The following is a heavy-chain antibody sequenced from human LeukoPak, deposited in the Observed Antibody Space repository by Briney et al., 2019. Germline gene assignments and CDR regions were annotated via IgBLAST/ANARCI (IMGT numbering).Heavy chain of an antibody. V-gene: IGHV1-8*03. J-gene: IGHJ4*02. CDR2: MNPSSGDT. Sequence: ASVRVSCKASGYTFTSFDINWVRPATGQGPEWMGWMNPSSGDTGYAQKFQGRVTFTRDTSTNTAYMELSSLTSEDTAVYYCATPTMRGPSYGYVRLLNWGQGSLVTVSS. D-gene: IGHD5-18*01. CDR3: ATPTMRGPSYGYVRLLN. CDR1: GYTFTSFD.